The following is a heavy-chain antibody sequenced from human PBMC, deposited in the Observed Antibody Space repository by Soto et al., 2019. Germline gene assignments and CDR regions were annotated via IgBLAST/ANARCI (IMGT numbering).Heavy chain of an antibody. D-gene: IGHD2-15*01. V-gene: IGHV1-3*01. Sequence: QVQVVQSGAEVKEPGASVKVSCKASGYTFTSFAMQWVRQAPGQGLEWMGWINGDNGNTKYSQKFQGRVTITRDTSANTAYLELTSLTSEDTAVYFCARGGKKTATLFYWGQGTLVTVSS. CDR2: INGDNGNT. CDR1: GYTFTSFA. CDR3: ARGGKKTATLFY. J-gene: IGHJ4*02.